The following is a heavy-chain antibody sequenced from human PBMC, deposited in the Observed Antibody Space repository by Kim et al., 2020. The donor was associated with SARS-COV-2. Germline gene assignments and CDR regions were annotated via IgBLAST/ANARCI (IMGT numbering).Heavy chain of an antibody. Sequence: SETLSLTCTVSGDSIRSGGYSWSWIRQPPGKGLEWIGYIYYAGSPYYNPSLRSRVTMSVDGSRNHFSLRLDSVTAADTAVYFCARRHYVFDYWGRGSLVTVSS. J-gene: IGHJ4*02. CDR2: IYYAGSP. V-gene: IGHV4-30-2*01. D-gene: IGHD3-10*02. CDR1: GDSIRSGGYS. CDR3: ARRHYVFDY.